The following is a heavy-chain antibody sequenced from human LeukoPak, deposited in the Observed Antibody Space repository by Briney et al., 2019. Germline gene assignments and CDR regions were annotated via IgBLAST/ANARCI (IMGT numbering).Heavy chain of an antibody. V-gene: IGHV3-23*01. CDR3: AKYVTAEGPPYALDV. D-gene: IGHD1-14*01. CDR2: ISVSGDRT. CDR1: EFTFSTYA. Sequence: GGSLGLSCAASEFTFSTYAMQWVRQAPGKGLEWVSGISVSGDRTWYADSVKGRFTISRDNSKNTLYLQMNSLRAEDTAVYYCAKYVTAEGPPYALDVWGQGTTVTVSS. J-gene: IGHJ6*02.